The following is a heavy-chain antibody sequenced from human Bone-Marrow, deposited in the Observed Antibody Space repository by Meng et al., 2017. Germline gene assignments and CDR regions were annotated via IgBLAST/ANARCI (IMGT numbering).Heavy chain of an antibody. CDR2: ISSSGSTI. J-gene: IGHJ6*02. CDR1: GFTFSSYE. CDR3: ARDIRLHYYYYGMDV. V-gene: IGHV3-48*03. D-gene: IGHD3-3*02. Sequence: GGSLRLSCAASGFTFSSYEMNWVRQAPGKGLEWVSYISSSGSTIYYADSVKGRFTISRDNAKNSLYLQMNSLRAEDTAVYYCARDIRLHYYYYGMDVWGQGTTVTVSS.